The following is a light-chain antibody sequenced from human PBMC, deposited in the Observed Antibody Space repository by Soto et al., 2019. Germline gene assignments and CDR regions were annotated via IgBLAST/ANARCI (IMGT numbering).Light chain of an antibody. CDR2: SAS. J-gene: IGKJ4*01. Sequence: IVMTQSPATLYVSPGERATLSCRASQSVSSNLAWYQQKPGQSPRLLIFSASTVATGIPARFSGSGSGTEFTLTISSLQSEDFAVYYCQQYNTWPLTFGGGTKVDIK. CDR1: QSVSSN. V-gene: IGKV3-15*01. CDR3: QQYNTWPLT.